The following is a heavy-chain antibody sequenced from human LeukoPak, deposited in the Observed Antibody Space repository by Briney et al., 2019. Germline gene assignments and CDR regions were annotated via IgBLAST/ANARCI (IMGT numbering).Heavy chain of an antibody. CDR3: ARESGYYDGSGYFHYFDY. CDR1: GGSIMYYY. CDR2: IYTSGST. Sequence: SETLSLTCTVSGGSIMYYYWTWIRQPAGKGLEWIGRIYTSGSTNYNPSLKSRVTMSVDTSKNQFSLKLTSVTAADTAVYYCARESGYYDGSGYFHYFDYWGQGSLVTVSS. V-gene: IGHV4-4*07. J-gene: IGHJ4*02. D-gene: IGHD3-22*01.